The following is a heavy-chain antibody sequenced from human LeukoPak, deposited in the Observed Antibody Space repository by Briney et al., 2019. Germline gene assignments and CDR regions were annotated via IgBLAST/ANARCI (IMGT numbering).Heavy chain of an antibody. CDR1: GFTFSDYY. J-gene: IGHJ6*03. Sequence: GGSLRLSCAASGFTFSDYYMSWIRQAPGKGLEWVSYISSSGSTIYYADSVKGRFTISRDNAKNSLYLQMNSLRAEDMALYYCAKASGEWPWGYYMDVWGKGTTVTVSS. CDR3: AKASGEWPWGYYMDV. CDR2: ISSSGSTI. D-gene: IGHD3-10*01. V-gene: IGHV3-11*01.